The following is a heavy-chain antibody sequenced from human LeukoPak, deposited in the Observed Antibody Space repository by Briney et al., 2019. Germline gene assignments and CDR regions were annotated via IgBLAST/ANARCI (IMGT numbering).Heavy chain of an antibody. V-gene: IGHV3-7*01. J-gene: IGHJ5*02. CDR2: IKQDGSEK. Sequence: GGSLRLSCAASGFTCSSYWMSWVRQAPGKGLEWVANIKQDGSEKYYVDSVKGRFTISRDNAKNSLYLQMNSLRAEDTAVYYCARDPRVFDPWGQGTLVTVSS. CDR1: GFTCSSYW. CDR3: ARDPRVFDP.